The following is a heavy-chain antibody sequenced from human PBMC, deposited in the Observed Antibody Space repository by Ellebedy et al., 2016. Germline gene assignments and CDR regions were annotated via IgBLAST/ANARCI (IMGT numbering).Heavy chain of an antibody. CDR2: IDPSDSYI. J-gene: IGHJ3*02. CDR1: GYIFSNYW. Sequence: GGSLRLSCKGSGYIFSNYWISWVRQMPGKGLEWMGRIDPSDSYINYSPSFQGHVTISADKSISTAYLQWSSLKSSDTAIYYCARPSTLTSEKWGGQALDIWGQGTMVTVSS. CDR3: ARPSTLTSEKWGGQALDI. D-gene: IGHD4-17*01. V-gene: IGHV5-10-1*01.